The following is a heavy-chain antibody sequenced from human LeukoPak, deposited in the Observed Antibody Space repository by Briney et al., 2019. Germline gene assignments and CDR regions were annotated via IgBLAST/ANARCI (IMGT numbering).Heavy chain of an antibody. J-gene: IGHJ4*02. Sequence: GGSLRLSCAASGFTFSSYAMHWVRQAPGKGLEYVSAISSNGGSTYYANSVKGRFTISRDNSKNTLYLQMGSLRAEDMAVYYCARGVGATDLYYFDYWGQGTLVTVSS. CDR1: GFTFSSYA. CDR2: ISSNGGST. D-gene: IGHD1-26*01. V-gene: IGHV3-64*01. CDR3: ARGVGATDLYYFDY.